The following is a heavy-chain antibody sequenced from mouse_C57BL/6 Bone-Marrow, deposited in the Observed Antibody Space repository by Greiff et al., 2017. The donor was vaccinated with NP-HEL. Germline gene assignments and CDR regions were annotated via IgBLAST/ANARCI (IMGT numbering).Heavy chain of an antibody. V-gene: IGHV1-85*01. CDR2: IYPRDGST. J-gene: IGHJ4*01. CDR3: ARSVDYGSRNAMDY. D-gene: IGHD1-1*01. Sequence: QVQLKQSGPELVKPGASVKLSCKASGYTFTSYDINWVKQRPGQGLEWIGWIYPRDGSTKYNEKFKGKATLTVDTSSSTAYMELHSLTAEDSAVYVWARSVDYGSRNAMDYWGQGTSVTVSS. CDR1: GYTFTSYD.